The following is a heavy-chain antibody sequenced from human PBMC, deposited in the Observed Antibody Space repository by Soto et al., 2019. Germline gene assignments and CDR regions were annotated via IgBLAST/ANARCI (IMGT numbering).Heavy chain of an antibody. V-gene: IGHV3-21*01. CDR1: GFTFSSYS. CDR3: ARDKQQLARVFDY. Sequence: GGSLRLSCAASGFTFSSYSMNWVRQAPGKGLEWVSSISSSSSYIYYADSVKGRFTISRDNAKNSLYLQMNSLRAEDTAVYYCARDKQQLARVFDYWGQGTLVTV. J-gene: IGHJ4*02. D-gene: IGHD6-13*01. CDR2: ISSSSSYI.